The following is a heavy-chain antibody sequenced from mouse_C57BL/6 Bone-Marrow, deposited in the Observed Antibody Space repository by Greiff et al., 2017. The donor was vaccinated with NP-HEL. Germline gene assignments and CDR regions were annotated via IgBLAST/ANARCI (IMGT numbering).Heavy chain of an antibody. Sequence: QVQLQQSGPELVKPGASVKISCKASGYAFSSSWMNWVKQRPGQGLEWIGRIYPGDGDTNYNGKFKGKATLTADKSSSTAYMQLSSLTSEDAAVYFCARNHLYYVDYWGQGTTLTVSS. CDR1: GYAFSSSW. CDR2: IYPGDGDT. CDR3: ARNHLYYVDY. J-gene: IGHJ2*01. V-gene: IGHV1-82*01.